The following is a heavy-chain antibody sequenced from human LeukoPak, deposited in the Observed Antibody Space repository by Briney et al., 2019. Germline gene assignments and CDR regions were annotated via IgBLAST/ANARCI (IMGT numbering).Heavy chain of an antibody. Sequence: SETLSLTCAVYGGSFSGYYWSWIRQPPGKGLEWIGYIYHSGSTYYNPSLKSRVTISVDRSKNQFSLKLSSVTAADTAVYYCARSFATASFDYWGQGTLVTVSS. CDR1: GGSFSGYY. CDR3: ARSFATASFDY. V-gene: IGHV4-30-2*01. CDR2: IYHSGST. J-gene: IGHJ4*02. D-gene: IGHD2-15*01.